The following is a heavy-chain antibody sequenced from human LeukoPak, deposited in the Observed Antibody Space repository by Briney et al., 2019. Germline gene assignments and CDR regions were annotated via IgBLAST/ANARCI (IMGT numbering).Heavy chain of an antibody. Sequence: SETLSLTCTVSGGSISSSSYYWGWIRRPPGKGLEWLGSIYYSGSSYYNPSLKSRVTISIETSKNQFSLKLSSVTAADTAVYYCARDLVGYSYGLGYWGQGTLVTVSS. CDR2: IYYSGSS. V-gene: IGHV4-39*07. J-gene: IGHJ4*02. D-gene: IGHD5-18*01. CDR1: GGSISSSSYY. CDR3: ARDLVGYSYGLGY.